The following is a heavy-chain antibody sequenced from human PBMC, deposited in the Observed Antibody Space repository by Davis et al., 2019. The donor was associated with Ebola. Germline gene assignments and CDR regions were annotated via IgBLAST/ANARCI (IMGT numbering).Heavy chain of an antibody. D-gene: IGHD5-18*01. Sequence: SLKISCAASGFTFDDYAMHWVRQAPGKGLEWVSGISWNSGSIGYADSVKGRFTISRDNAKNSLYLQMNSLRAEDTALYYCARAYGYSRRWGFDYWGQGTLVTVSS. CDR2: ISWNSGSI. CDR1: GFTFDDYA. J-gene: IGHJ4*02. V-gene: IGHV3-9*01. CDR3: ARAYGYSRRWGFDY.